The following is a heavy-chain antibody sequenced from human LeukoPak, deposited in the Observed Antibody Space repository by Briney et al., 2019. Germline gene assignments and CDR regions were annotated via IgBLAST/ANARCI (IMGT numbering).Heavy chain of an antibody. CDR1: GYTFSGYY. J-gene: IGHJ4*02. V-gene: IGHV1-2*02. CDR2: INPNSGGT. Sequence: ASVKVSCKASGYTFSGYYMHWVRQAPGQGLEWMGWINPNSGGTKYAQKFQGRVTMTRDTSISTAYMGLSRLRDDTAVYYCATEVTDWGQGTLVTVSS. CDR3: ATEVTD. D-gene: IGHD5-18*01.